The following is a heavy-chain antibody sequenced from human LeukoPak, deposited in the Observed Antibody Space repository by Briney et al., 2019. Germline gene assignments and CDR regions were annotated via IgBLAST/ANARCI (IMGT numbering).Heavy chain of an antibody. Sequence: PSETLSLTCTVPGDFLSSGDYYWGWIRQSPGKGLTWIGSIYYSGSTLYNASFESRVTMSVDTSKNQFSLKLSSVTAADTAVYYCARWPPAVAGSYYMDVWGKGTTVTVSS. J-gene: IGHJ6*03. D-gene: IGHD6-19*01. CDR3: ARWPPAVAGSYYMDV. CDR2: IYYSGST. CDR1: GDFLSSGDYY. V-gene: IGHV4-39*01.